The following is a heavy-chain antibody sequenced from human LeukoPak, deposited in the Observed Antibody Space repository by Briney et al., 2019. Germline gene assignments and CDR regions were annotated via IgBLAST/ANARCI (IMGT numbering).Heavy chain of an antibody. CDR3: AREGVIPYYMDI. J-gene: IGHJ6*03. CDR1: GYTFTSYG. D-gene: IGHD2/OR15-2a*01. CDR2: ISTYNGNT. Sequence: GASVKVSCKASGYTFTSYGITWVRQAPGQGLEWMGWISTYNGNTDYAQKVQGRVTMTTDTSTSTAYMELRSLRSDDTAVYYCAREGVIPYYMDIRGKGTTVTVSS. V-gene: IGHV1-18*01.